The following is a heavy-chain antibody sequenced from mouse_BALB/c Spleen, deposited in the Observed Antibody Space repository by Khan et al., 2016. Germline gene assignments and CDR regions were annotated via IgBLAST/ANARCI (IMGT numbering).Heavy chain of an antibody. Sequence: EVKLLESGGGLVQPGGSLKVSCAASGFDFSRYWMSWVRQAPGKGLEWIGEINPDSGTINYTPSLKVKFIISRDNAKNTLYLQMSKVRSEDTALYYCARVGDYGYLVNWGQGTLVTVSA. D-gene: IGHD1-1*01. J-gene: IGHJ3*01. CDR2: INPDSGTI. V-gene: IGHV4-1*02. CDR3: ARVGDYGYLVN. CDR1: GFDFSRYW.